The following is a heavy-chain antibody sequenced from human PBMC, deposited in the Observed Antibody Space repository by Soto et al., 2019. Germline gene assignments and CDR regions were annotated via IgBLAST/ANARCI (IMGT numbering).Heavy chain of an antibody. J-gene: IGHJ4*02. CDR3: ARDRGDYGSAYY. CDR2: IYSSGST. V-gene: IGHV4-4*07. D-gene: IGHD3-10*01. Sequence: QVQLQESGPGLVKPSETLSLTCTVSGGSIDSYYWSWIRQSAGQGLEWIGRIYSSGSTNYNPSLNGRVIMSVDTSKNQFSLRLSSVTAADTAVYYCARDRGDYGSAYYWGQGTLVTVSS. CDR1: GGSIDSYY.